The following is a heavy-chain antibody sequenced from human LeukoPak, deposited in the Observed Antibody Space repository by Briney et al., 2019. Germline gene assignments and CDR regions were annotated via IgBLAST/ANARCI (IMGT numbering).Heavy chain of an antibody. CDR1: GFTFSSYW. D-gene: IGHD6-19*01. CDR3: VREDSSGLFFDY. V-gene: IGHV3-74*01. J-gene: IGHJ4*02. Sequence: GGSLRLSCAASGFTFSSYWMHWVRQGPGKGLVWVSRINGDGSSTSYADSVKGRFTISRDNAKNTLFLQMNSLRADDTAEYYCVREDSSGLFFDYWGQGTLVTVSS. CDR2: INGDGSST.